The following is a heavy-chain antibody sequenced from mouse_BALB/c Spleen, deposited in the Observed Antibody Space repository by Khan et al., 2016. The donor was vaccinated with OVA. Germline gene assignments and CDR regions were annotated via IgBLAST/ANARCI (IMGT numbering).Heavy chain of an antibody. J-gene: IGHJ3*01. D-gene: IGHD2-14*01. V-gene: IGHV1-4*01. CDR3: AREGAYYRSDGWFAY. CDR1: GYTFTSYM. Sequence: QVQLQQSGAELARPGASVKMSYKASGYTFTSYMMHWVKQRPGQGLEWIGYISPSSGYTNYNQKFKDKATLTADKSYSTAYMQLSSLTSEDSAVYYCAREGAYYRSDGWFAYWGQGTLVTVSA. CDR2: ISPSSGYT.